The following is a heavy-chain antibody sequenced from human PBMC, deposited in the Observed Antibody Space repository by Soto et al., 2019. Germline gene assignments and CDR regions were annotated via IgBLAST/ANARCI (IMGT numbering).Heavy chain of an antibody. V-gene: IGHV4-59*11. Sequence: ETLSLTCTVSGGSISSHYWSWVRQAPGKGLEWIGHIYYRGSTNYNPSLRSRSTISVDTSKNQFSLKLNSVTTADAAVYYCARDGREASGMDVWGQGTKVTVSS. D-gene: IGHD1-26*01. CDR1: GGSISSHY. CDR3: ARDGREASGMDV. J-gene: IGHJ6*02. CDR2: IYYRGST.